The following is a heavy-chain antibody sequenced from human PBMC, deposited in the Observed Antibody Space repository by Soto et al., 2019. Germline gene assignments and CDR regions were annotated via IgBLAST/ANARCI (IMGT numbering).Heavy chain of an antibody. J-gene: IGHJ6*02. CDR1: GGTFSSYA. CDR2: IIPIFGTA. Sequence: SVKVSCKASGGTFSSYAISWVRQAPGQGLEWMGGIIPIFGTANYAQKFQGRVTITADESTSTAYMELSSLRSEDTAVYYCARDCSGGSCYSGTDCYYYGMDVWGQGTTVTVSS. D-gene: IGHD2-15*01. CDR3: ARDCSGGSCYSGTDCYYYGMDV. V-gene: IGHV1-69*13.